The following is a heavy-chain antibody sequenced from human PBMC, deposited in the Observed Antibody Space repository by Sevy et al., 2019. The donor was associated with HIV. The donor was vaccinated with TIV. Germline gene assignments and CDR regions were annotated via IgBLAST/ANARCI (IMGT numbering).Heavy chain of an antibody. CDR3: ARLEAPGYCSSTSCYSYFDY. J-gene: IGHJ4*02. Sequence: GESLKISCKGSGYSFTSYWIGWVRQMPGKGLEWMGIIYPGDSDTRYSPSFQGQVTISADKSISTAYLQWSSLKASDTAMYYRARLEAPGYCSSTSCYSYFDYWGQGTLVTVSS. CDR2: IYPGDSDT. V-gene: IGHV5-51*01. CDR1: GYSFTSYW. D-gene: IGHD2-2*02.